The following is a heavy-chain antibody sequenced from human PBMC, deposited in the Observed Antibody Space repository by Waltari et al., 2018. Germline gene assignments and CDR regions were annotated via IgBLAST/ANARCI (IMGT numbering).Heavy chain of an antibody. CDR3: AKGLWELPPYYYYVMDV. CDR1: GFTFNTFG. J-gene: IGHJ6*02. D-gene: IGHD1-7*01. V-gene: IGHV3-30*18. Sequence: QVQLVESGGGVVQPGGSLRLSCAASGFTFNTFGMHWVRQAPGKGLEWVELISNYGTDKYYGDSVKGRFTISRDNSKNTLHLQMNTLRAEDTAVYYCAKGLWELPPYYYYVMDVWGQGTTVTVSS. CDR2: ISNYGTDK.